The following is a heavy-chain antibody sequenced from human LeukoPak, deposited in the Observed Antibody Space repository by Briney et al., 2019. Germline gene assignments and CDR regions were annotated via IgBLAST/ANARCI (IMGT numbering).Heavy chain of an antibody. CDR3: ARSEQLVKFDP. D-gene: IGHD6-13*01. V-gene: IGHV1-2*02. J-gene: IGHJ5*02. CDR2: INPNSGGT. Sequence: ASVKVSCKASGYTFTGYYIHWVRQAPGQGLGWMGWINPNSGGTNYAQKFQGRVTMTRDTSISTAYMELSRLRSDDTAVYYCARSEQLVKFDPWGQGTLVTVSS. CDR1: GYTFTGYY.